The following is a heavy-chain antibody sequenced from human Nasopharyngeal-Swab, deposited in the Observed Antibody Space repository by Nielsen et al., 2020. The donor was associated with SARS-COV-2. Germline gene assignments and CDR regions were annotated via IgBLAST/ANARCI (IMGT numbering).Heavy chain of an antibody. D-gene: IGHD1-1*01. CDR3: ARGGNWQFDY. Sequence: SETLSLTCTVSGGSISSYYWSWVRQPPGRGLEWIGEVHHIRNSNYNPSLKSRVTILMDKSKNQFSLTLTSVTAADTAVYYCARGGNWQFDYWGKGTLVTVSS. CDR1: GGSISSYY. V-gene: IGHV4-59*12. CDR2: VHHIRNS. J-gene: IGHJ4*02.